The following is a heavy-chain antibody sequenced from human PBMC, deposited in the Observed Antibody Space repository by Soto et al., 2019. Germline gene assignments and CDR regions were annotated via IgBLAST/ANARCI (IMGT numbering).Heavy chain of an antibody. J-gene: IGHJ6*02. D-gene: IGHD6-19*01. CDR1: GYTFTSYD. CDR2: MNPNSGNT. Sequence: QVQLVQSGAEVKKPGASVKVSCKASGYTFTSYDINWVRQATGQGLEWMGGMNPNSGNTGYAQKFQGRVTMTRNTSISTAYMELSSLRSEDTAVYYCAREGSGWYYYYYGMDVWGQGTTVTVSS. CDR3: AREGSGWYYYYYGMDV. V-gene: IGHV1-8*01.